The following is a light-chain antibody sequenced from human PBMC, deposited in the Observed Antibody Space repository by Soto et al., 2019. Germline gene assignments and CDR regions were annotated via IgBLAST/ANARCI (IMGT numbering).Light chain of an antibody. V-gene: IGLV1-47*01. J-gene: IGLJ1*01. CDR3: AAWDARLGGPI. Sequence: QSVLTQPTSASGTPGQRVTISCSGSPSNIGNNYVYWYQQIPGTAPKLLIYRNDQRLSGVPDRVSGSKSGTSASLAISGLRSEEEAEYHCAAWDARLGGPILGNGTKLTV. CDR1: PSNIGNNY. CDR2: RND.